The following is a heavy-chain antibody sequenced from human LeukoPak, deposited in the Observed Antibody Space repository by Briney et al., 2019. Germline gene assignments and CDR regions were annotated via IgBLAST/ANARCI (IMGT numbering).Heavy chain of an antibody. Sequence: SKTLSLTCTVSGGSISGSSYYWAWIRQPPGKGLEWIGTISHSGSTYFNPSLKSRVTVSVDTSKNQFSLKLSSVTAADTAVYYCARGAGYSYGNFDYWGQGTLVTVSS. CDR1: GGSISGSSYY. CDR3: ARGAGYSYGNFDY. V-gene: IGHV4-39*07. D-gene: IGHD5-18*01. CDR2: ISHSGST. J-gene: IGHJ4*02.